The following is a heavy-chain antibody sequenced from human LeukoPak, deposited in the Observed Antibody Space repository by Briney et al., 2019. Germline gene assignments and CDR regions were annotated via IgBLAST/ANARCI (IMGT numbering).Heavy chain of an antibody. Sequence: SDTLSLTCTDSGGSISSYYWSWIRQPPGKGLEWIGYIYYSGSTNYNPSLKSRVTISVDTSKNQFSLKLSSATAADTAVYYCARDPDYWGQGTLVTVSS. J-gene: IGHJ4*02. V-gene: IGHV4-59*01. CDR2: IYYSGST. CDR1: GGSISSYY. CDR3: ARDPDY.